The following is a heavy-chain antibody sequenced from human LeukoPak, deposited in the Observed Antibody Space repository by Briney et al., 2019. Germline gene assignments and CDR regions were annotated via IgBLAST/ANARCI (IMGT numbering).Heavy chain of an antibody. Sequence: PGGSLRLSCAASGFTVSNNYMSWVRQAPGKGLEWVANIKQDGSDKYYVDSVKGRFIISRDTAKNSLYLQMNSLRAEDTAVYYCARDSIPGYDSSGYMVAFDLWGQGTMVTVSS. CDR3: ARDSIPGYDSSGYMVAFDL. D-gene: IGHD3-22*01. CDR2: IKQDGSDK. CDR1: GFTVSNNY. J-gene: IGHJ3*01. V-gene: IGHV3-7*05.